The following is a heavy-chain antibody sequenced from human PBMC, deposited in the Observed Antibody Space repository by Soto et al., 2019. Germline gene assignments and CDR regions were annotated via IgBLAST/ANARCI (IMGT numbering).Heavy chain of an antibody. V-gene: IGHV4-34*01. Sequence: SETLSLTCAVYGGSFSGYYWSWIRQPPGKGLEWIGEINHSGSTNYNPSLKSRVTVSVDTSKNQFSLKLSSVTAADTAVYYCAREAGGPSAAYYYDSRSAFDIWGQGTTVTVSS. D-gene: IGHD3-22*01. J-gene: IGHJ3*02. CDR3: AREAGGPSAAYYYDSRSAFDI. CDR1: GGSFSGYY. CDR2: INHSGST.